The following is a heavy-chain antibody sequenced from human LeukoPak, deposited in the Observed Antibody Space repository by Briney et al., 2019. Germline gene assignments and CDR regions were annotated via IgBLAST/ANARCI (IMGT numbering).Heavy chain of an antibody. D-gene: IGHD5-12*01. CDR2: FDPEDGAT. V-gene: IGHV1-24*01. CDR3: ATVVLYSGYYFDY. Sequence: ASVKVSCKASGYTFTGNYMHWVRQAPGKGLEWMGGFDPEDGATIYAQKFQGRVTMTEDTSTDTAYMELGSLRSEDTAVYYCATVVLYSGYYFDYWGQGTLVTVSS. J-gene: IGHJ4*02. CDR1: GYTFTGNY.